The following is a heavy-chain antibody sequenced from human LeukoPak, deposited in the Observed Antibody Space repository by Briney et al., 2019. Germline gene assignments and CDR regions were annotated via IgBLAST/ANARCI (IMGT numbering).Heavy chain of an antibody. D-gene: IGHD4-23*01. CDR3: ATVGYGGNPGGGNY. V-gene: IGHV3-53*01. CDR1: GFNVSSNY. CDR2: SYSGGST. Sequence: GGSLRLSCATSGFNVSSNYMNRVRQAPGKGLGGVPISYSGGSTYYTDSVKGLFTISRDNSKKMLYLQMKNLRVEDPAVYYCATVGYGGNPGGGNYGGQGTLVTVSS. J-gene: IGHJ4*02.